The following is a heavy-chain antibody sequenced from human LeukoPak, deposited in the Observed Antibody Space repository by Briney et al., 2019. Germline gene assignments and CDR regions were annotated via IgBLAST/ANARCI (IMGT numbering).Heavy chain of an antibody. Sequence: GGSLRLSCAASGFTVSSNYMSWVRQAPGKGLEWVSVIYSGGSTYYEDSVKGRFTISRDNSKNTLYLQMNSLKAEDTPVYYCARFSGSYPRDYFDYWGQGTLVTVSS. CDR1: GFTVSSNY. CDR3: ARFSGSYPRDYFDY. D-gene: IGHD1-26*01. CDR2: IYSGGST. V-gene: IGHV3-66*01. J-gene: IGHJ4*02.